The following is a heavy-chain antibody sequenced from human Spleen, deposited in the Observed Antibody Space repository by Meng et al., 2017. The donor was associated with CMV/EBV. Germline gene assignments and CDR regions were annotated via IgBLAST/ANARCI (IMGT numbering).Heavy chain of an antibody. CDR1: GFTFSRYS. J-gene: IGHJ4*02. V-gene: IGHV3-48*04. CDR3: ARDLDEEGATSVSYVPNDY. CDR2: ISSGSHSI. Sequence: GESLKISCAASGFTFSRYSFNWVRQAPGKGLEWVSYISSGSHSIYYADSVKGRFTISRDDAKKSLYLQMNSLRAEDTAVYYCARDLDEEGATSVSYVPNDYWGQGTLVTVSS. D-gene: IGHD1-26*01.